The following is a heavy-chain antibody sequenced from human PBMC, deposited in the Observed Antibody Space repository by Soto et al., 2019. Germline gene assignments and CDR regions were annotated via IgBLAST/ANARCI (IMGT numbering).Heavy chain of an antibody. J-gene: IGHJ3*02. CDR1: GGSFSGYY. D-gene: IGHD2-15*01. V-gene: IGHV4-34*01. Sequence: QVQLQQWGAGLLKPSETLSLTCAVYGGSFSGYYWSWIRQPPGKGLEWIGEINHSGSTNYNPSLKSRVTISVDTSKNQFSLELSSVTAADTAVYYCARGLGYCSGGSCRHAFDIWGQGTMVTVSS. CDR2: INHSGST. CDR3: ARGLGYCSGGSCRHAFDI.